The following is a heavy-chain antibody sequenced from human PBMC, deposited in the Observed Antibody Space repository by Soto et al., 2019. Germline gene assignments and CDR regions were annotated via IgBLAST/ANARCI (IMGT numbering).Heavy chain of an antibody. Sequence: GGSLRLSCAASGFTFSSYAISWVRQAPGKGLEWVSAISGSGGSTYYADSVKGRFTISRDNSKNTLYLQMNSLRAEDTAVYYCAKATGGSGVVISYSDYYYYMDVWGKGTTVTVSS. CDR3: AKATGGSGVVISYSDYYYYMDV. CDR1: GFTFSSYA. CDR2: ISGSGGST. D-gene: IGHD3-3*01. J-gene: IGHJ6*03. V-gene: IGHV3-23*01.